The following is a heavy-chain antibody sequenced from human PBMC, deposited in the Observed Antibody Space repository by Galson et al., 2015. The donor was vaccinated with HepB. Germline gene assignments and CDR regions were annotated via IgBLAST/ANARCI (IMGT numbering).Heavy chain of an antibody. CDR3: ARAPRPMTTTPWHWLDP. Sequence: ETLSLTCTVSGGSISSNNWWSWVRQPPGKGLEWIGEIYHGGSTNYKSSFNSRVTIAVDRSKNQFSLKLRSVTAADTAVYYCARAPRPMTTTPWHWLDPWGQGILVTVSS. CDR2: IYHGGST. D-gene: IGHD4-17*01. V-gene: IGHV4-4*02. CDR1: GGSISSNNW. J-gene: IGHJ5*02.